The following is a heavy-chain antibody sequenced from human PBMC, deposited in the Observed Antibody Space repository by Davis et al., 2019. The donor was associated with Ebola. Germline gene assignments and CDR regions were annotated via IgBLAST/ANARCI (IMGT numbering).Heavy chain of an antibody. D-gene: IGHD2-15*01. CDR1: GGSISSYY. V-gene: IGHV4-59*08. CDR3: ARQWTLRDAFDI. CDR2: VYYSGALYYSGTT. J-gene: IGHJ3*02. Sequence: MPSDTLSLTCTVSGGSISSYYWSWIRQPPGKGLEWIGYVYYSGALYYSGTTNYNPSLKNRVTISLDTSKSHFSLKLTSVTAADTAVYYCARQWTLRDAFDIWGQGTMVTVSS.